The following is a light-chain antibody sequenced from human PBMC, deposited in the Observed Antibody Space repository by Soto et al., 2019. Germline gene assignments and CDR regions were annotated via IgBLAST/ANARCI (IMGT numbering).Light chain of an antibody. CDR2: GAS. V-gene: IGKV3D-15*01. CDR1: QSVRNT. J-gene: IGKJ4*01. CDR3: QQYNNWPPLT. Sequence: EIVMTQSPATLSVSPGERATLSCRASQSVRNTLAWYQQKPGQAPRLLIYGASIRATDIPARFSGSGSGTEFTLTISSLQSEDFAVYYCQQYNNWPPLTFGGGTKVEIK.